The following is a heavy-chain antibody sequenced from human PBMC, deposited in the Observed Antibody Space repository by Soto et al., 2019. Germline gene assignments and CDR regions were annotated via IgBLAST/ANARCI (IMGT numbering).Heavy chain of an antibody. D-gene: IGHD6-13*01. J-gene: IGHJ4*02. CDR3: AKTTSRWTFDH. V-gene: IGHV3-33*08. CDR2: IWYDGSSE. CDR1: GFTFSSDG. Sequence: SLRLSCAASGFTFSSDGMHWVRQAPGKGLEWVALIWYDGSSEYYADSVKGRFTISRDNSKNTLYLQMDSLRAEDSAMYYCAKTTSRWTFDHWGQGTLVTVSS.